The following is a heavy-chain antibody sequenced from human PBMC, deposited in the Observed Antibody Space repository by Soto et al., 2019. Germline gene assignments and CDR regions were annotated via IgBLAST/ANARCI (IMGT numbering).Heavy chain of an antibody. CDR1: GGSISSYY. CDR3: ARDPGSSSWYYYYGMDV. J-gene: IGHJ6*02. V-gene: IGHV4-59*01. CDR2: IYYSGST. D-gene: IGHD6-13*01. Sequence: SETLSLTCTVSGGSISSYYWSWIRQPPGKGLEWIRYIYYSGSTNYNPSLKSRVTLSVDTSKNQFSLKLSSVTAADTAVYYCARDPGSSSWYYYYGMDVWGQGTTVTVSS.